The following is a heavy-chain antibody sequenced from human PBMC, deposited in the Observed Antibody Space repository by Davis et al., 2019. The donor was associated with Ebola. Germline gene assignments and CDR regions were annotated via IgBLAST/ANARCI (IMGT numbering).Heavy chain of an antibody. J-gene: IGHJ4*02. D-gene: IGHD6-13*01. V-gene: IGHV7-4-1*02. CDR3: ARGGSTSWYIGDY. CDR2: INTYSGNP. CDR1: GYTFSRYG. Sequence: ASVKVSCKASGYTFSRYGLNWMRQAPGQGLEWMGWINTYSGNPTYAQGFTGRFVFSLDTSVSTAYLQISSLKAADTAVYYCARGGSTSWYIGDYWGQGTLVTVSS.